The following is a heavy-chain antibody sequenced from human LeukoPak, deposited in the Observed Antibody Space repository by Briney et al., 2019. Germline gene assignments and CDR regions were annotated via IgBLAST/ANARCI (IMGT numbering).Heavy chain of an antibody. CDR1: GFTFSSYA. CDR2: ISGSGGST. CDR3: AKENPRSSWSFGPYLDY. Sequence: GGSLRLSCAASGFTFSSYAMSWVRQAPGKGLEWVSAISGSGGSTYYADSVKGRFTISRDNSKNTLYLQMNSLRAEDTAVYYCAKENPRSSWSFGPYLDYWGQGTLVTVSS. V-gene: IGHV3-23*01. J-gene: IGHJ4*02. D-gene: IGHD6-13*01.